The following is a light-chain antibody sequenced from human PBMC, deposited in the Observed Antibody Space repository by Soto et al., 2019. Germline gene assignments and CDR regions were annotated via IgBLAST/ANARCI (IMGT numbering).Light chain of an antibody. J-gene: IGKJ1*01. CDR2: KAS. Sequence: DIQMTQSPSTLSASVGDRVIITCRASQSGSWLAWYQQKPGTAPKLLIYKASNLESGVPSRFSGSGFGTEFTLTITSLQPDDFATYYCQQYKTLWTF. CDR1: QSGSW. V-gene: IGKV1-5*03. CDR3: QQYKTLWT.